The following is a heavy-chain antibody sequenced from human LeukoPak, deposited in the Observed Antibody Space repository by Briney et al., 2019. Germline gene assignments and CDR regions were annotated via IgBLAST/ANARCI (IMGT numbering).Heavy chain of an antibody. CDR2: VSNRGTT. D-gene: IGHD3-3*01. CDR1: GVSASDYY. CDR3: ARVAVFGVVSSDYYYYYMDV. J-gene: IGHJ6*03. Sequence: PSETLSLTCTVSGVSASDYYWSWIRQPPGKGLEWIGYVSNRGTTNDHPSLKSRVTISVDKSKNRFSLKLRSVTAADTAVYYCARVAVFGVVSSDYYYYYMDVWGKGTTVTVSS. V-gene: IGHV4-59*02.